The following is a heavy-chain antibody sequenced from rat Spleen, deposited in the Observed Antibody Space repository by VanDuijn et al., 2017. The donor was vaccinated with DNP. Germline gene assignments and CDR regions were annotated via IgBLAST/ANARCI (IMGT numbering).Heavy chain of an antibody. D-gene: IGHD1-2*01. CDR2: ISYSGST. J-gene: IGHJ3*01. V-gene: IGHV3-1*01. CDR3: ARTDYYSTYIPFAY. CDR1: GYSITNNY. Sequence: EVQLQESGPGLVKPSQSLSLTCSVAGYSITNNYWGWIRKFPGNKMEWMAYISYSGSTGYNPSLKSRISISRDTSKNQFFLQLNSVTSEDTATYYCARTDYYSTYIPFAYWGQGTLVTVSS.